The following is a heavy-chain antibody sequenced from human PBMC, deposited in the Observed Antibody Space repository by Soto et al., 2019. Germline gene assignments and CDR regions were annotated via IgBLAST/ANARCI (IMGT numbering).Heavy chain of an antibody. D-gene: IGHD6-13*01. Sequence: QVQLVQSGAEVKRPGSSVKVSCQASVGSFSTYAFNWLRQAPGQGLEWLGAITPIFGTPNYAQKFQGRVTISADDSTSTLYLALRSLKYDDTAIYYCAGAAASGLFWGQGSLVTVSS. J-gene: IGHJ1*01. CDR1: VGSFSTYA. V-gene: IGHV1-69*01. CDR2: ITPIFGTP. CDR3: AGAAASGLF.